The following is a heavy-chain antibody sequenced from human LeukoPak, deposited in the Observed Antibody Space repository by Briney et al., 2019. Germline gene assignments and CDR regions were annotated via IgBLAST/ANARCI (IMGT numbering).Heavy chain of an antibody. CDR2: ISAYNGNT. Sequence: GASVKVSCKASGYTFTSYGISWVRQAPGQGLEWMGWISAYNGNTNYAQKLQGRVTMTTDTSTSTAYMELRSPRSDDTAVYYCARAGRYYGSGSFNYWGQGTLVTVSS. D-gene: IGHD3-10*01. V-gene: IGHV1-18*01. CDR1: GYTFTSYG. J-gene: IGHJ4*02. CDR3: ARAGRYYGSGSFNY.